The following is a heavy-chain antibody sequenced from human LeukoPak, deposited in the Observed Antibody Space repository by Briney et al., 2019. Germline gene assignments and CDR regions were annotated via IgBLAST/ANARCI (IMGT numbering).Heavy chain of an antibody. V-gene: IGHV7-4-1*02. D-gene: IGHD3-22*01. Sequence: ASVKVSCKASGYTFTSYAMNWVRQAPGQGLEWMGGMNTNTGNPTYAQGFTGRFVFSLDTSVSTAYLQISSLKAEDSAVYYCARAEIRWYYDSSAYYSTPYYFDYWGQGTLVTVSS. CDR1: GYTFTSYA. CDR3: ARAEIRWYYDSSAYYSTPYYFDY. CDR2: MNTNTGNP. J-gene: IGHJ4*02.